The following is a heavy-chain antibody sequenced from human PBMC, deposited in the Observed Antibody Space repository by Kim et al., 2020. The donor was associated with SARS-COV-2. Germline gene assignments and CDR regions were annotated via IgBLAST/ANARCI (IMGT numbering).Heavy chain of an antibody. Sequence: SVKVSCKASGGTFSSYAISWVRQAPGQGLEWMGGIIPIFGTANYAQKFQGRVTITADESTSTAYMELSSLRSEDTAVYYCARAFLWFGEQPSAFDIWGQGTMVTVSS. V-gene: IGHV1-69*13. CDR1: GGTFSSYA. D-gene: IGHD3-10*01. J-gene: IGHJ3*02. CDR2: IIPIFGTA. CDR3: ARAFLWFGEQPSAFDI.